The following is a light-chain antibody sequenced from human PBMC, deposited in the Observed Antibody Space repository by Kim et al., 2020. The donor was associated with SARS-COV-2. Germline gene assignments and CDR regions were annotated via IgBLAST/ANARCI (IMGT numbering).Light chain of an antibody. V-gene: IGKV1-5*03. Sequence: ASRGDTVSLTCRASQNFSSWLAWYQQKPGKAPKLLVYKGYSLQSWVPSRFSGSGSGTEFTLTISRLQPDDFATSYCQPYKSYPLTFGGGTKVDIK. J-gene: IGKJ4*01. CDR1: QNFSSW. CDR3: QPYKSYPLT. CDR2: KGY.